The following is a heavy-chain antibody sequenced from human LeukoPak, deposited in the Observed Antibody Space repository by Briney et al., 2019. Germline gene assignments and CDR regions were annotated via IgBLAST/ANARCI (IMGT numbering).Heavy chain of an antibody. Sequence: PSETLSLTCTVSGGSISSYYWSWIRQPPGKGLEWIGSIYHSGSTYYNPSLKSRVTISVDTSKNQFSLKLSSVTAADTAVYYCARSPLLVGATLGGDYYYYMDVWGKGTTVTVSS. CDR1: GGSISSYY. CDR2: IYHSGST. D-gene: IGHD1-26*01. J-gene: IGHJ6*03. V-gene: IGHV4-59*08. CDR3: ARSPLLVGATLGGDYYYYMDV.